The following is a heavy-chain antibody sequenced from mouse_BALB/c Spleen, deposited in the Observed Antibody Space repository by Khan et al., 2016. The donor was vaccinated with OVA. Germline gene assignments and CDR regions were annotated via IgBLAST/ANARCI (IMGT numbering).Heavy chain of an antibody. D-gene: IGHD1-1*01. CDR3: TRDRYYYGSSFYFDY. J-gene: IGHJ2*01. Sequence: EVELVESGGGLVKPGGSLRLSCEASGFTFSSYSMSWVRQTPEKRLEWVATITSGGSYTYYTDSVQGRFTMSRDNAKSTLYLQMSSLKSEDTATYYCTRDRYYYGSSFYFDYWGQGTTLTVSS. V-gene: IGHV5-6-4*01. CDR1: GFTFSSYS. CDR2: ITSGGSYT.